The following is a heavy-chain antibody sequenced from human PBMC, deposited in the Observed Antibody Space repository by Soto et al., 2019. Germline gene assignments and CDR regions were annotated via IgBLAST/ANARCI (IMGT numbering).Heavy chain of an antibody. CDR2: IYPGDSDT. D-gene: IGHD6-19*01. J-gene: IGHJ2*01. CDR3: ARLRSGWRNSTANWYFDL. V-gene: IGHV5-51*01. CDR1: GYSFTSYW. Sequence: EVQLVQSGAEVKKPGESLKISCKGSGYSFTSYWIGWVRQMPGKGLEWMGIIYPGDSDTRYSPSFQGQVTISADKSISTAYLQWSSLKASDTAMYYCARLRSGWRNSTANWYFDLWGRGTLVTVSS.